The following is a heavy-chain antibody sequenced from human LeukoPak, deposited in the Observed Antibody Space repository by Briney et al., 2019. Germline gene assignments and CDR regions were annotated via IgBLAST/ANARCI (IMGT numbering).Heavy chain of an antibody. CDR1: GFTFSGYS. J-gene: IGHJ4*02. CDR3: ARGRTYGSGSYTLFDY. V-gene: IGHV3-11*03. Sequence: GGSLRLSCAASGFTFSGYSMGWIRQAPGKGLEWVSHISTSTTYTIYSDSVKGRFTISRDNAERSLFLQMNSLRGEDSAVYYCARGRTYGSGSYTLFDYWGQGTLVTVSS. CDR2: ISTSTTYT. D-gene: IGHD3-10*01.